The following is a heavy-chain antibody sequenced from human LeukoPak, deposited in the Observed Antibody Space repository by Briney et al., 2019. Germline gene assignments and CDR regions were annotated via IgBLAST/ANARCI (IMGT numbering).Heavy chain of an antibody. CDR1: GVTFSSYE. V-gene: IGHV3-48*03. J-gene: IGHJ4*02. CDR2: ISSSGSTI. D-gene: IGHD2-2*01. CDR3: ARTFLVPAC. Sequence: GGSLRLSCAASGVTFSSYEMNWVRQAPGKGLEWVSYISSSGSTIYYADSVKGRFTISRDNAKNTLYLQMNSLRAEDTAVYYCARTFLVPACWGQGTLVTVSS.